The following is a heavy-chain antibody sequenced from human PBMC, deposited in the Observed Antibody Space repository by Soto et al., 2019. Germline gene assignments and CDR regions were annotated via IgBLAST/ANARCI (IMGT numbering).Heavy chain of an antibody. CDR3: ANYCSGGSCYRDPFDY. V-gene: IGHV3-23*01. CDR1: GFTFSSYA. D-gene: IGHD2-15*01. CDR2: ISGSGGST. J-gene: IGHJ4*02. Sequence: GGSLRLSCAASGFTFSSYAMSWVRQAPGKGLEWVSAISGSGGSTYYADSVKGRFTISRDNSKNTLYLQMNSLRAEDTAVYYCANYCSGGSCYRDPFDYWGQGTLVTVSS.